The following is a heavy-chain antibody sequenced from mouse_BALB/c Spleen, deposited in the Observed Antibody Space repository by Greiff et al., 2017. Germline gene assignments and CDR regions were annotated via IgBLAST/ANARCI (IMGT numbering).Heavy chain of an antibody. V-gene: IGHV5-17*02. CDR2: ISSGSSTI. CDR1: GFTFSSFG. Sequence: EVKLVESGGGLVQPGGSRTLSCAASGFTFSSFGMHWVRQAPEKGLEWVAYISSGSSTIYYADTVKGRFTISRDNPKNTLFLQMTSLRSEDTAMYYCARVTLYYFDYWGQGTTLTVSA. D-gene: IGHD2-1*01. CDR3: ARVTLYYFDY. J-gene: IGHJ2*01.